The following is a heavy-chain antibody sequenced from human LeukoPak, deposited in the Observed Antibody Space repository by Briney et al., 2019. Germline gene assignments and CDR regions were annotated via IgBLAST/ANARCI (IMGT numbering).Heavy chain of an antibody. D-gene: IGHD3-22*01. CDR3: ARVHDSSGYYYRYFDL. CDR1: GGSISSGDYY. CDR2: IYHSGST. J-gene: IGHJ2*01. Sequence: SETLSLTCTVSGGSISSGDYYWSWIRQPPGKGLEWIGYIYHSGSTYYNPSLKSRVTISVDRSKNQFSLKLSSVTAADTAVYYCARVHDSSGYYYRYFDLWGRGTLVTVSS. V-gene: IGHV4-30-2*01.